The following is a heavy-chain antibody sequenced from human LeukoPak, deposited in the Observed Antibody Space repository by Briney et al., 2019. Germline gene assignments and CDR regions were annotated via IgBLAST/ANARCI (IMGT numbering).Heavy chain of an antibody. CDR2: IKQDGSDK. J-gene: IGHJ4*02. Sequence: GGSLRLSCAASGFTFSSYWMSWVRQAPGKGLEWVANIKQDGSDKYYVDSVKGRFTISRDNAKDSLYLQMNSLRAEDTAVYYCARNDDIVAPGGYWGQGTLVTVSS. V-gene: IGHV3-7*01. D-gene: IGHD5-12*01. CDR1: GFTFSSYW. CDR3: ARNDDIVAPGGY.